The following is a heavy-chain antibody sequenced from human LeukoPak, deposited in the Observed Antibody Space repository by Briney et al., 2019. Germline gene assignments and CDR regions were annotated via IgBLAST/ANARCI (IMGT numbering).Heavy chain of an antibody. CDR3: ASPVGTYDYVWGSQAGHDAFDI. CDR2: MNPNSGNT. J-gene: IGHJ3*02. V-gene: IGHV1-8*01. Sequence: ASVKVSCKASGYTFTSYDINWVRQATGQGLEWMGWMNPNSGNTGYAQKFQGRVTMTRNTSISTAYMELSSLRSEDTAVYYCASPVGTYDYVWGSQAGHDAFDIWGQGTMVTVSS. CDR1: GYTFTSYD. D-gene: IGHD3-16*01.